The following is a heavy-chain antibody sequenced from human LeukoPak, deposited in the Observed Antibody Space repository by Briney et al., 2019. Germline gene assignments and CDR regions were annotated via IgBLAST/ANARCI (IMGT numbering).Heavy chain of an antibody. CDR2: IIPILGIA. V-gene: IGHV1-69*04. CDR3: ARAYYYDSSGYYYAPFDY. D-gene: IGHD3-22*01. J-gene: IGHJ4*02. Sequence: SVKVSCEASGGTFSSYAISWVRQAPGQGLEWMGRIIPILGIANYAQKFQGRVTITADKSTSTAYMELSSLRSEDTAVYYCARAYYYDSSGYYYAPFDYWGQGTLVTVSS. CDR1: GGTFSSYA.